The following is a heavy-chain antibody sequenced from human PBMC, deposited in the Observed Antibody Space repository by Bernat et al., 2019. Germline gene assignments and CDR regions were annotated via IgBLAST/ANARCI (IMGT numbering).Heavy chain of an antibody. CDR1: GFTFSSYA. CDR3: AKDPGGYGFGEVRDY. J-gene: IGHJ4*02. Sequence: EVQLVESGGGLVQPGGSLRLSCAASGFTFSSYAMSWVRQAPGKGLEWVSAISGSGGSTYYADSVKVRFTIARDNSKNTLYLQMNSLRAEDTAVYYCAKDPGGYGFGEVRDYWGQGTLVTVSS. D-gene: IGHD3-10*01. CDR2: ISGSGGST. V-gene: IGHV3-23*04.